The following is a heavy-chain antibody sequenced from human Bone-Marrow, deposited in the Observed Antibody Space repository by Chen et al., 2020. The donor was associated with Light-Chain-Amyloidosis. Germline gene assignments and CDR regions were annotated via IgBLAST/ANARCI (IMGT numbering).Heavy chain of an antibody. CDR3: ARRRDGYNFDY. J-gene: IGHJ4*02. Sequence: EVQLEQSGPEVKKPGESLKISCKGSGYTFPKYWVGWVRQMPGKGLEWMGVIYPDDSDARYSPSFEGQVTIAADKSITTADLQWRSLKASDTAMYYCARRRDGYNFDYWGQGTLVTVSS. D-gene: IGHD5-12*01. V-gene: IGHV5-51*01. CDR2: IYPDDSDA. CDR1: GYTFPKYW.